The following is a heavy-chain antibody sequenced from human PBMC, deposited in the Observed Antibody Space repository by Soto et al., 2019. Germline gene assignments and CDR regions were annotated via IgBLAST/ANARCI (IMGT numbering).Heavy chain of an antibody. CDR3: AKEEELLHMDV. J-gene: IGHJ6*03. CDR2: ISGSGGST. Sequence: QATGKGLEWVSAISGSGGSTYYADSVKGRITISRDNSKNTLYLQMNSLRAEDTAVYYCAKEEELLHMDVLVKGTTVIVSS. V-gene: IGHV3-23*01. D-gene: IGHD1-7*01.